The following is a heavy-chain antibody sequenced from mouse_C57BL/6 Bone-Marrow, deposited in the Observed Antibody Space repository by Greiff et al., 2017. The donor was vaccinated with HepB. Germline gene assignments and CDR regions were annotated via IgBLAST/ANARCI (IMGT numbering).Heavy chain of an antibody. CDR2: IDPETGGT. CDR3: TKANWGGAY. J-gene: IGHJ3*01. D-gene: IGHD4-1*01. Sequence: QVQLKESGAELVRPGASVTLSCKASGYTFTDYEMHWVKQTPVHGLEWIGAIDPETGGTAYNQKFKGKAILTADKSSSTAYMELRSLTSEDSAVYYCTKANWGGAYWGQGTLVTVSA. CDR1: GYTFTDYE. V-gene: IGHV1-15*01.